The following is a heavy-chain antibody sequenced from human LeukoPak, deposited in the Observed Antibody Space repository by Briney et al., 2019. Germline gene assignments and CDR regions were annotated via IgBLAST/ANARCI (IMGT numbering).Heavy chain of an antibody. CDR3: ARGYCSGGTCYLVENWLDP. V-gene: IGHV1-2*06. Sequence: ASVKVSCKASGYTLTAYYIYWVRQAPGQGLEWMGRINPKSGGTDYAQNFQGRATMTRDTSISTAYMELSRLRSDDTAVYYCARGYCSGGTCYLVENWLDPWGQGTLVTVSS. CDR1: GYTLTAYY. J-gene: IGHJ5*02. D-gene: IGHD2-15*01. CDR2: INPKSGGT.